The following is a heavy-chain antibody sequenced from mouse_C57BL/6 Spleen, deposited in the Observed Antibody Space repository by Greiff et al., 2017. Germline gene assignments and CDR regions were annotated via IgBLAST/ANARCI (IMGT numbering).Heavy chain of an antibody. CDR2: IGPSDSDT. CDR3: ASGRFLLPDY. Sequence: QVQLQQPGAELVRPGSSVKLSCKASGYTFTSYWMHWVKQRPIQGLEWIGNIGPSDSDTHYNQKFKDKATLTVDKSSSTAYMQLSSLTSDDSAVYYCASGRFLLPDYWGQGTSVTVSS. V-gene: IGHV1-52*01. CDR1: GYTFTSYW. D-gene: IGHD1-1*01. J-gene: IGHJ4*01.